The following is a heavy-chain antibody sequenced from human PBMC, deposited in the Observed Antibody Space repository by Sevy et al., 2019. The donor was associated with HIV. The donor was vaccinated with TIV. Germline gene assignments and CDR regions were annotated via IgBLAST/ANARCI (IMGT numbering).Heavy chain of an antibody. Sequence: GGSLRLSCAVSGFTFNNAWMNWVRQAPGTGLQWVGLIKSKIDGETTTNTAPVKGRFTISRDDSKNKLYLQMNSLKIEDTAVYYCATAPGYYDSAPFDYWGPGTLVTVSS. CDR3: ATAPGYYDSAPFDY. CDR2: IKSKIDGETT. J-gene: IGHJ4*02. D-gene: IGHD3-22*01. CDR1: GFTFNNAW. V-gene: IGHV3-15*01.